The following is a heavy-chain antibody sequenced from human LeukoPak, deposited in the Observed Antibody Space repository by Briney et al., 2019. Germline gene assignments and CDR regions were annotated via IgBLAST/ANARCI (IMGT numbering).Heavy chain of an antibody. V-gene: IGHV1-8*01. D-gene: IGHD3-16*01. Sequence: ASVKVSCKASGYTFTSYDINWVRQAPGQGLEWMGWMNPNSGNTGYAQKFQGRVTMTRNTSISTAYMELSSLRSEDTAVYYCARAMIHVRAYYYGMDVWGQGTTVTVSS. CDR1: GYTFTSYD. CDR2: MNPNSGNT. J-gene: IGHJ6*02. CDR3: ARAMIHVRAYYYGMDV.